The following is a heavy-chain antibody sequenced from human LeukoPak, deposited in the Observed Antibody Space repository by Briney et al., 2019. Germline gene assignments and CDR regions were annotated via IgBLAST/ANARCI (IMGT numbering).Heavy chain of an antibody. Sequence: VSVKVSCKASGYTFTGYYMHWVRQAPGQGLEWMGWINPNSGGTNYAQKFQGRVTMTRDTSISTAYMELSRLRSDDTAVYYCARDDMVRGVIIPHNWFDPWGQGTLVTVSS. V-gene: IGHV1-2*02. CDR2: INPNSGGT. D-gene: IGHD3-10*01. J-gene: IGHJ5*02. CDR1: GYTFTGYY. CDR3: ARDDMVRGVIIPHNWFDP.